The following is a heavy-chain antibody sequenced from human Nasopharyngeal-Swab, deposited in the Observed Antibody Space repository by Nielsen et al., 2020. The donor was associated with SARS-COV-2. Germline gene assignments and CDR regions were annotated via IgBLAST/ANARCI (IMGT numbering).Heavy chain of an antibody. Sequence: SETLSLTCTVSGGSISSGGYYWSWIRQHPGKGLEWIGYIYYSGRTYYTPSLKRRVPISVDTSTNQFSLKLSSVTAADTAVYYCARDEYCSGGSCYSPNWFDPWGQGTLVTVSS. D-gene: IGHD2-15*01. CDR2: IYYSGRT. CDR1: GGSISSGGYY. CDR3: ARDEYCSGGSCYSPNWFDP. V-gene: IGHV4-31*03. J-gene: IGHJ5*02.